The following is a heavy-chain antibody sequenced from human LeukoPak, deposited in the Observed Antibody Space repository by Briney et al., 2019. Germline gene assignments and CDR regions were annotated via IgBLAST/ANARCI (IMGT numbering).Heavy chain of an antibody. Sequence: GGSLRLSCAASGFTFSSYNIHWVRQAPGKGLEWVAVISYDGNNKYYADSVKGRFTISRDNSKSSLHLQMNSLRAEDTAVYYCARDLAGYGGAFDIWGQGTMVTV. CDR2: ISYDGNNK. CDR3: ARDLAGYGGAFDI. V-gene: IGHV3-30-3*01. D-gene: IGHD5-12*01. J-gene: IGHJ3*02. CDR1: GFTFSSYN.